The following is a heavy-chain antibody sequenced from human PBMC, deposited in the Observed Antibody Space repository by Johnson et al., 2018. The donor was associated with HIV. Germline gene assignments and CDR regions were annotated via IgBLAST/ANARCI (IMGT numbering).Heavy chain of an antibody. CDR1: GFTFSTYA. D-gene: IGHD6-13*01. Sequence: VQLMESGGGLVQPGGSLRLSCAASGFTFSTYAMHWVRQAPGKVLEYVSGISSDGGSTYYANSVKGRFTIFRDNSKNTLYLQMNSLRAEDTAVYYCAKSRSSPAPYDAFDIWGQGTMVTVSS. J-gene: IGHJ3*02. CDR2: ISSDGGST. CDR3: AKSRSSPAPYDAFDI. V-gene: IGHV3-64*01.